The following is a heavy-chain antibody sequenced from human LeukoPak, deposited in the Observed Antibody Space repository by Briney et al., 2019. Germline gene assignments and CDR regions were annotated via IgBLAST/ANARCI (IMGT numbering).Heavy chain of an antibody. V-gene: IGHV3-53*01. Sequence: PGGSLRLSCAASGFTVSSNYMTWVRQAPGKGLEWVSFIYTGGSTYYADSVKGRFTISRDTSKNTLFLQMNSLRAEDTAVYYCANLLSIGKFDYWGQGTLVTVSS. CDR1: GFTVSSNY. J-gene: IGHJ4*02. CDR2: IYTGGST. CDR3: ANLLSIGKFDY.